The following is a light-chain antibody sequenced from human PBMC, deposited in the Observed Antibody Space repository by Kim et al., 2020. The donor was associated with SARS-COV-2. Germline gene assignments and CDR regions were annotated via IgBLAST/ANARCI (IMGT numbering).Light chain of an antibody. J-gene: IGKJ4*01. CDR1: QGISRA. Sequence: AIQLTQSPSSLSASVGDRITLTCRASQGISRALAWYQQKPGKSPHLLILDGSTLERGVPSRFTGSGSGTDFTLTISSLQPEDFATYYCQQFNSFPLTLGGGTKVDIK. CDR3: QQFNSFPLT. V-gene: IGKV1-13*02. CDR2: DGS.